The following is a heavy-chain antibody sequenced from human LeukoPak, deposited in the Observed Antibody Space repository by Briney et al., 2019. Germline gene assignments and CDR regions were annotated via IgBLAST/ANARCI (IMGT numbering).Heavy chain of an antibody. J-gene: IGHJ4*02. CDR2: IKQDGSEK. CDR1: GFTFSSYW. CDR3: ARGLWLGELFDY. V-gene: IGHV3-7*01. Sequence: GGSLRLSCAASGFTFSSYWMSWFRQAPGKGLEGVANIKQDGSEKYYVDSVKGRFTISRDNAKNSLYLQMNSLRAEDTAVYYCARGLWLGELFDYWGQGTLVTVSS. D-gene: IGHD3-10*01.